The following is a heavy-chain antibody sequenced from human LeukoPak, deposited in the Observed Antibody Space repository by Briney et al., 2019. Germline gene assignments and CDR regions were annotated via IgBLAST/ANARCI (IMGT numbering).Heavy chain of an antibody. D-gene: IGHD5/OR15-5a*01. J-gene: IGHJ4*02. Sequence: SSVKVSCKASGGTFSSYTISWVRQAPGQGLEWMGRIIPILGIANYAQKFQGRVTITADKSTSTAYMELSSLRSKDTAVYYCASRKRLRGYSVYATPFDYWGQGTLVTVSS. CDR2: IIPILGIA. CDR1: GGTFSSYT. CDR3: ASRKRLRGYSVYATPFDY. V-gene: IGHV1-69*02.